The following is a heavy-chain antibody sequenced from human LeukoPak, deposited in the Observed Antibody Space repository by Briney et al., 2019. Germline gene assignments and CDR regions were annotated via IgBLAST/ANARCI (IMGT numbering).Heavy chain of an antibody. V-gene: IGHV7-4-1*02. J-gene: IGHJ4*02. CDR3: AIHPSDSSGYFSY. D-gene: IGHD3-22*01. CDR2: IDTKTGNP. CDR1: GYTFSSCA. Sequence: ASVKVYCKASGYTFSSCAINWVRQAPGQGLEYMGWIDTKTGNPTYAQGFTGRFVFSLDTSVSTAYLQISSLKAEGTAVYYCAIHPSDSSGYFSYWGQGALVTVSS.